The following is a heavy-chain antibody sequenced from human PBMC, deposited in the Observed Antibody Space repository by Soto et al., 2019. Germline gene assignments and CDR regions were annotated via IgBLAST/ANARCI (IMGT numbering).Heavy chain of an antibody. Sequence: ASVKVSCKVSGYTLTELSMHWVRQAPGKGLEWMGGFDPEDGETIYAQKFQGRVTMTEDTSTDTAYMELSSLRSEETAVYYCATSGYCSSTRCSDSYYYYYGMDVWGQGTTVTVSS. CDR3: ATSGYCSSTRCSDSYYYYYGMDV. CDR2: FDPEDGET. J-gene: IGHJ6*02. CDR1: GYTLTELS. D-gene: IGHD2-2*01. V-gene: IGHV1-24*01.